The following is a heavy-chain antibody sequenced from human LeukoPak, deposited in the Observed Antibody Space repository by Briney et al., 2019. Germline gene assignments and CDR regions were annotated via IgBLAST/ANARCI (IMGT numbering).Heavy chain of an antibody. CDR2: IRYDGSNK. CDR1: GFTFSTYG. J-gene: IGHJ4*02. Sequence: PGGSLRLSCVASGFTFSTYGMHWVRQAPGKGLEWVAFIRYDGSNKYYADSVKGRFTISRDNSKNTLYLQMNSLRTEDTAVYYCAKDFSTMVRGVFDYWGQGTLVTVSS. CDR3: AKDFSTMVRGVFDY. D-gene: IGHD3-10*01. V-gene: IGHV3-30*02.